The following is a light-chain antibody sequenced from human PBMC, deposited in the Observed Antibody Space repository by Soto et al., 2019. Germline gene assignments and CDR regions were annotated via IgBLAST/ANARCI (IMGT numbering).Light chain of an antibody. Sequence: QSVLTQPASVSGSPGQSITISCTGTSSDVGGYDYVSWYQQYPGKAPRLIIFEVRNRPSGVSSRFSGSKSGNRASLTISGLQADDEGDSHCSSYARGRTDVVFGGGTKLAVL. CDR2: EVR. CDR1: SSDVGGYDY. V-gene: IGLV2-14*01. CDR3: SSYARGRTDVV. J-gene: IGLJ3*02.